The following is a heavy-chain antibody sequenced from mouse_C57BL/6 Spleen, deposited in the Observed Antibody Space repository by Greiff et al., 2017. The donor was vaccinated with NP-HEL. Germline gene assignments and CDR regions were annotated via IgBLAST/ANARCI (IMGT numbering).Heavy chain of an antibody. CDR3: ARPFYGSSDYYAMDY. J-gene: IGHJ4*01. CDR2: IDPANGNT. Sequence: VQLKESVAELVRPGASVKLSCTASGFNIKTTYMHWVKQRPEQGLEWIGRIDPANGNTKYAPKFQGKATITADTSSNTAYLQLSSLTSEDTAIYDCARPFYGSSDYYAMDYWGQGTSVTVSS. V-gene: IGHV14-3*01. D-gene: IGHD1-1*01. CDR1: GFNIKTTY.